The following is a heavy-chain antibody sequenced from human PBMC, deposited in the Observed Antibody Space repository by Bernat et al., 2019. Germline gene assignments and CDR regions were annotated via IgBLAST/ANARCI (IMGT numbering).Heavy chain of an antibody. CDR3: ARDLFYDSSGYSFDY. D-gene: IGHD3-22*01. J-gene: IGHJ4*02. V-gene: IGHV3-7*01. Sequence: EVQLLESGGGLVQPGGSLRLSCAASGFTFSSYWMSWVRQAPGKGLEWVANIKQDGSEKYYVDSVKGRFTISRDNAKNSLYLQMNSLRAEDTAVYYCARDLFYDSSGYSFDYWGQGTLVTVSS. CDR1: GFTFSSYW. CDR2: IKQDGSEK.